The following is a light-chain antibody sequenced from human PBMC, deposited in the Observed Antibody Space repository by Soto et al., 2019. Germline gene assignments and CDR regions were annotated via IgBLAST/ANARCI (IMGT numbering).Light chain of an antibody. CDR1: QGISNY. CDR2: AAS. Sequence: DIKMTQSPSSLSASVGDRVTITCRASQGISNYLAWYQQKPGKVPKLLIYAASTLQSGVPSRFSGSGSGTEFTLTISSLQPDDFATYYCQQYNSYSFGQGTMVDIK. J-gene: IGKJ1*01. CDR3: QQYNSYS. V-gene: IGKV1-27*01.